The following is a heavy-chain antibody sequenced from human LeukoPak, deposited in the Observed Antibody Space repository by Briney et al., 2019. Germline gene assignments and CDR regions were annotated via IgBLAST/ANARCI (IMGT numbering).Heavy chain of an antibody. CDR2: INWNGDST. CDR3: ARSQPRYDTNPYYSDY. V-gene: IGHV3-20*04. J-gene: IGHJ4*02. CDR1: GFTFDDYG. D-gene: IGHD3-22*01. Sequence: PGGSLRLSCAASGFTFDDYGMSWVRQVPGKGLEWVSYINWNGDSTSYADSVRGRLTISRDNAKNSLYLQMNSLRAEDTALYYCARSQPRYDTNPYYSDYWGQGTLVTVSS.